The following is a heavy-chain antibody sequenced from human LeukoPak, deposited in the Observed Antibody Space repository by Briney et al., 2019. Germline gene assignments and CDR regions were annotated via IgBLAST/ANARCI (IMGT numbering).Heavy chain of an antibody. CDR2: FDPEDGET. D-gene: IGHD3-3*01. J-gene: IGHJ4*02. CDR3: AWGASRYDFWSGFH. Sequence: ASVKVSCKVSGYTLTELSMHWVRQAPGKGLEWMGGFDPEDGETIYAQKFQGRVTMTEDTSTDTAYMELSSLRSEDTAVYYCAWGASRYDFWSGFHWGQGTLVTVSS. CDR1: GYTLTELS. V-gene: IGHV1-24*01.